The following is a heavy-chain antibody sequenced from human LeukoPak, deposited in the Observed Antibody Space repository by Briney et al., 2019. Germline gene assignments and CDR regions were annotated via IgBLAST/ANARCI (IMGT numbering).Heavy chain of an antibody. CDR1: GGSISSSRYY. D-gene: IGHD3-3*01. CDR3: ARGRTTYYDFWSGRYYYMDV. V-gene: IGHV4-39*07. Sequence: SETLSLTCTVSGGSISSSRYYRGWVRQPPGKGLEWIGEINHSGSTNYNPSLKSRVTISVDTSKNQFSLKLSSVTAADTAVYYCARGRTTYYDFWSGRYYYMDVWGKGTTVTVSS. J-gene: IGHJ6*03. CDR2: INHSGST.